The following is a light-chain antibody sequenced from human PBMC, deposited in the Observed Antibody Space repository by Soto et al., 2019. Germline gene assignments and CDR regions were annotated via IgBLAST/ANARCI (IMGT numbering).Light chain of an antibody. CDR2: DAS. V-gene: IGKV3-20*01. J-gene: IGKJ1*01. Sequence: IVLTQSPGALSLSPGGSAPLSCRASQSVSDTHVAWYQQRPGQAPRLLIYDASRRDIGVPDRFSGSGSGTDFTLTISGLEPEDFAVYFCHQYGMSPQTFGQGTKVDIK. CDR3: HQYGMSPQT. CDR1: QSVSDTH.